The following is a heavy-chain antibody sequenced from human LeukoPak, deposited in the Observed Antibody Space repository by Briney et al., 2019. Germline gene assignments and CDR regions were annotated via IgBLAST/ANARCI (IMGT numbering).Heavy chain of an antibody. V-gene: IGHV1-69*13. CDR2: IIPIFGTA. CDR3: ARVTGGRYCSTTSCHMRGWFDP. J-gene: IGHJ5*02. Sequence: ASVKVSCKASGGTFSSYAISWVRQAPGQGLEWMGGIIPIFGTANYAQKFQGRVTITADESTRTAYMELSSLRSEDTAVYYCARVTGGRYCSTTSCHMRGWFDPWGQGTLATVSS. CDR1: GGTFSSYA. D-gene: IGHD2-2*02.